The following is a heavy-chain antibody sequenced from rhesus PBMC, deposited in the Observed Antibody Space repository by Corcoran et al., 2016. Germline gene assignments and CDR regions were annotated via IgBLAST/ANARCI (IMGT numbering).Heavy chain of an antibody. D-gene: IGHD5-24*01. Sequence: EVQLVESGGGLVQPGGSLRLSCAASGFTFRSYGMSWVRQAPGKGLEWVSYISNGGGSTYYADSVKGRFTISRDNSKNTLSLQMNSLRAEDTAVYYCAKDRLQRVQLGAYGLDSWGQGVVVTVSS. CDR1: GFTFRSYG. CDR3: AKDRLQRVQLGAYGLDS. J-gene: IGHJ6*01. CDR2: ISNGGGST. V-gene: IGHV3S5*01.